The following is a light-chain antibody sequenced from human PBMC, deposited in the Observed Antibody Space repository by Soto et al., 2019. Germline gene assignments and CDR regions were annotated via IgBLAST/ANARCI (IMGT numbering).Light chain of an antibody. V-gene: IGKV3-11*01. Sequence: EIVLTQSPGTLSLSPWERATLPCRASQSVSNNYLAWYQQKPGQAPRLLIYQTSIRAAGIPARFSASGTGTDFTLTISDVQPEDFAVYYCHQRQSWPRTFGQGTKVDIK. CDR1: QSVSNNY. J-gene: IGKJ1*01. CDR3: HQRQSWPRT. CDR2: QTS.